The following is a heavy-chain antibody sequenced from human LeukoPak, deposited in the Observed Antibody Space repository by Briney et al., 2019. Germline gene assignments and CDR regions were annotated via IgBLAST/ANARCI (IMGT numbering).Heavy chain of an antibody. CDR1: GYSISSGYY. J-gene: IGHJ3*02. CDR2: IYHSGST. Sequence: PSETLSLTCTVSGYSISSGYYWGWIRQPPGKGLEWIGSIYHSGSTYYNPSLKSRVTISVDTSKNQFSLKLSSVTAADTAVYYCARLGYSGSYYERAFDIWGQGTMVTVSS. V-gene: IGHV4-38-2*02. CDR3: ARLGYSGSYYERAFDI. D-gene: IGHD1-26*01.